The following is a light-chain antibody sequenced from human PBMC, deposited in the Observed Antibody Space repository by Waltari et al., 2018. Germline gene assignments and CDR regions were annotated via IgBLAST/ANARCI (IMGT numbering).Light chain of an antibody. J-gene: IGKJ4*01. CDR2: GSS. CDR1: VSSC. V-gene: IGKV3-11*01. CDR3: QQRSDWLLP. Sequence: VSSCFAWDEQKSGQARRLPLYGSSKRAAGIPARFSGVGSGTDVTRTISSLEPEDFAVYYCQQRSDWLLPFGGGTRVEIK.